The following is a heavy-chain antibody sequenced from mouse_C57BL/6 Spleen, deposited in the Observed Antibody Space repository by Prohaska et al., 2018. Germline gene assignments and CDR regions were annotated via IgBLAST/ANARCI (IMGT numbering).Heavy chain of an antibody. D-gene: IGHD2-1*01. CDR1: GFTFSGFW. CDR3: MRYGNYWYVYV. Sequence: GSRGLSCEGSGFTFSGFWMSWVRQTPGKTLEWIGDINSDGSAINYAPSIKDRFTIFRDNDKSTLYLQMSNVRSEDTATYFCMRYGNYWYVYVWGTGTTVTVSS. V-gene: IGHV11-2*01. CDR2: INSDGSAI. J-gene: IGHJ1*03.